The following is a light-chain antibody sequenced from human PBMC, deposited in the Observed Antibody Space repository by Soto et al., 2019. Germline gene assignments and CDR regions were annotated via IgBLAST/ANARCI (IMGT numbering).Light chain of an antibody. CDR3: QHYNSYSEA. J-gene: IGKJ1*01. CDR1: QSISSW. CDR2: KAS. V-gene: IGKV1-5*03. Sequence: DIQVTQSPSTLSASVGDRVTITCRASQSISSWLAWYQQKPGKAPKLLIYKASSLESGVPSRFSGSGSGTEFTLTISSLQPDDFATYYCQHYNSYSEAFGQGTKVDIK.